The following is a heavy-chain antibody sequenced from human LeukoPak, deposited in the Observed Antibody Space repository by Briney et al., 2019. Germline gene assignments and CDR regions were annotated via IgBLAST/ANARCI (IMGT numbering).Heavy chain of an antibody. CDR2: ISYDGSNK. J-gene: IGHJ4*02. Sequence: GGSLRLSCAASGFTFSSYGMHWVRQAPGKGLEWVAVISYDGSNKYYADSVKGRFTISRDNSKNTLYLQMNSLRAEDTAVYYCAKSLGRGILVIVNAPDYWGQGTLVTVSS. D-gene: IGHD3-22*01. CDR3: AKSLGRGILVIVNAPDY. V-gene: IGHV3-30*18. CDR1: GFTFSSYG.